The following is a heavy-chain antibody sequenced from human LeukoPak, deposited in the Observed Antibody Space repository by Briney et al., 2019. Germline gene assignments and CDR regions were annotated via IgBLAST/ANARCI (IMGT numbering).Heavy chain of an antibody. CDR3: AKEGFDY. CDR1: GFTFSSYA. CDR2: TGGGGGST. Sequence: GGSLRLSCAASGFTFSSYAMNWVRQAPGKGLEWVSGTGGGGGSTYYVDSVKGRFTISRDNSKNTLYLQMNSLRAEDTAVYYCAKEGFDYWGQGTLVTVSS. V-gene: IGHV3-23*01. J-gene: IGHJ4*02.